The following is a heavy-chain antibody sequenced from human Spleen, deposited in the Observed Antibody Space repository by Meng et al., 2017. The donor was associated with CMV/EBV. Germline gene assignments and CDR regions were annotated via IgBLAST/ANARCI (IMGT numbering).Heavy chain of an antibody. J-gene: IGHJ4*02. CDR2: ISGGGGTT. CDR3: AKEPTYQRYSGSYLDY. CDR1: GFTFSSYA. D-gene: IGHD1-26*01. V-gene: IGHV3-23*01. Sequence: GESLKISCVASGFTFSSYAMTWVRQAPGKGLEWVSVISGGGGTTDFADSVKGRFAISRDNSKNTLYLQMYSLRAEDTAVYYCAKEPTYQRYSGSYLDYWGQGTLVTVSS.